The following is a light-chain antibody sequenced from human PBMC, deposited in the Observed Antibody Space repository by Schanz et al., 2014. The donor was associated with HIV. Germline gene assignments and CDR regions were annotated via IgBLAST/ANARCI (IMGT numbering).Light chain of an antibody. V-gene: IGLV6-57*04. CDR2: DSY. CDR1: GGGTASDS. CDR3: HSSDGLNLGV. Sequence: FMLTQPLSVSESPGKTITISCTRSGGGTASDSVQWYQQRPGSAPTTVIYDSYQRPYGVPSRFSGSFDRSSNSASLTISGLMTEDEADYYCHSSDGLNLGVFGGGTKLTVL. J-gene: IGLJ3*02.